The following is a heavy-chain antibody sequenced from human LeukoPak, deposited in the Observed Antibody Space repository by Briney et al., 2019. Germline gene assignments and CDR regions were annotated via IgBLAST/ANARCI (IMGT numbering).Heavy chain of an antibody. CDR1: GFTFSSYG. Sequence: GGSLRLSFAASGFTFSSYGMHWVRQAPGKGLEWVAVISYDGSNKYYADSVKGRFTISRDNSKNTLYLQMSSLRAEDTAVYYCATPVRSDAFDIWGQGTMVTVSS. D-gene: IGHD3-10*01. V-gene: IGHV3-30*03. J-gene: IGHJ3*02. CDR3: ATPVRSDAFDI. CDR2: ISYDGSNK.